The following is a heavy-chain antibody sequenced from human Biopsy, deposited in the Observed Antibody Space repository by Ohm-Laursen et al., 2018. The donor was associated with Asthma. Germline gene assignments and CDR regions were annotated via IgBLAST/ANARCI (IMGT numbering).Heavy chain of an antibody. D-gene: IGHD3-22*01. J-gene: IGHJ4*02. CDR1: YGSITSGGYY. V-gene: IGHV4-31*02. CDR2: IYYSGST. CDR3: AGAQDYYDSRGYYRSFDY. Sequence: SQTLSLTWTVSYGSITSGGYYWTWIRQHPGKGLEWIGFIYYSGSTYYNPSLKSRVSISIDTSKNQFSLKLSSVTAADTAVYYCAGAQDYYDSRGYYRSFDYWGQGTLVTVSS.